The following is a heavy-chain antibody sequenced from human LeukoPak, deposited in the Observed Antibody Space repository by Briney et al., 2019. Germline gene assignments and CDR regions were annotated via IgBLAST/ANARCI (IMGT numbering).Heavy chain of an antibody. CDR2: ISYDGSNK. CDR1: GFTFSNYD. D-gene: IGHD3-22*01. CDR3: AKVRVGYYDSNGLGNNWFHP. V-gene: IGHV3-30*18. Sequence: PGRSLRLSCAASGFTFSNYDMHGVRQVPGKGLEWVAVISYDGSNKYYADSVKGRFTISRDNSKNTLYLQMNSLRAEDTAVYYCAKVRVGYYDSNGLGNNWFHPWGQGTLVTVSS. J-gene: IGHJ5*02.